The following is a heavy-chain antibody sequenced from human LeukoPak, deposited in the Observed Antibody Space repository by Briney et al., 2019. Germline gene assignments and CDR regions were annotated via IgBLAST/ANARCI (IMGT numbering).Heavy chain of an antibody. CDR1: GGSFSGYY. D-gene: IGHD2-2*01. V-gene: IGHV4-34*01. Sequence: PSETLSLTCAVYGGSFSGYYWSWIRLPPGKGLEWIGEINHSGSTNYNPSLKSRVTISVDTSKNQFFLKLSSVTAADTAVYYCARGYCSSTSRYHFDYWGQGTLVTVSS. CDR2: INHSGST. CDR3: ARGYCSSTSRYHFDY. J-gene: IGHJ4*02.